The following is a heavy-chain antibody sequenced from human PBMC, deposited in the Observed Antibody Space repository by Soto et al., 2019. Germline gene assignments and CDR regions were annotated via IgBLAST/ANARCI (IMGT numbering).Heavy chain of an antibody. J-gene: IGHJ5*02. CDR2: MNPNSGNT. CDR3: ARGYRFDWLLEGFDP. Sequence: QVQLVQSGAEVKKPGASVKVSCKASGYTFTSYDINWVRQATGQGLEWMGWMNPNSGNTGYAQKFQDRVTMXXNXSXXTAYMELSSLRSEDTAVYYCARGYRFDWLLEGFDPWGQGTLVTVSS. CDR1: GYTFTSYD. D-gene: IGHD3-9*01. V-gene: IGHV1-8*01.